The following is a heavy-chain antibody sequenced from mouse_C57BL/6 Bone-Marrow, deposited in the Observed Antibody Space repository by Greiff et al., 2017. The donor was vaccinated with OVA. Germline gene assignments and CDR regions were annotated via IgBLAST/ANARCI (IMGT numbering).Heavy chain of an antibody. D-gene: IGHD2-3*01. J-gene: IGHJ4*01. V-gene: IGHV2-2*01. CDR1: GFSLTSYG. CDR2: IWSGGST. Sequence: VQRVESGPGLVQPSQSLSITCTASGFSLTSYGVHWVRQSPGKGLEWLGVIWSGGSTDYNAAFISRLSISKDNSKNQVFFKMNSLRADDTAIYYCARNLVYDGYFYAMDYWGQGTSVTVSS. CDR3: ARNLVYDGYFYAMDY.